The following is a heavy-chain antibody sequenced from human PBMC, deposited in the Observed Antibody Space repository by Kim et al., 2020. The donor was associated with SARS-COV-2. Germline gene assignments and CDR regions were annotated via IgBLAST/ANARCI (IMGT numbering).Heavy chain of an antibody. D-gene: IGHD6-19*01. CDR3: ARGTKTGYSSGWYVDY. Sequence: SETLSLTCAVYGGSFSGYYWSWIRQPPGKGLEWIGEINHSGSTNYNPSLKSRVTISVDTSKNQFSLKLSSVTAADTAVYYCARGTKTGYSSGWYVDYWG. CDR2: INHSGST. J-gene: IGHJ4*01. CDR1: GGSFSGYY. V-gene: IGHV4-34*01.